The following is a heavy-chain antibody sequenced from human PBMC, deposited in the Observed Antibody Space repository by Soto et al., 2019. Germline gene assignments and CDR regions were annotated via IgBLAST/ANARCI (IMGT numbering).Heavy chain of an antibody. J-gene: IGHJ3*02. CDR1: GDSVSSNSAG. CDR2: TYYRSKWYY. D-gene: IGHD3-16*02. CDR3: ARESEYDYVWGSYRPNAFDI. Sequence: QTLSLTCAITGDSVSSNSAGWSWVRQSPSRGLEWLGRTYYRSKWYYEYAVSVRGRITINPDTSKNQYSLQLNSVTPEDTAVYYCARESEYDYVWGSYRPNAFDIWGQGTMVTVSS. V-gene: IGHV6-1*01.